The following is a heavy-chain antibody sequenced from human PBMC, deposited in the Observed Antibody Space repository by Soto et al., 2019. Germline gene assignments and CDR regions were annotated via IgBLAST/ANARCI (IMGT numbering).Heavy chain of an antibody. V-gene: IGHV1-69*01. CDR3: ARGWGYDSTDYYYGW. D-gene: IGHD3-22*01. Sequence: QVQLVQSGAEVRKPGSSVRVSCKASGGSFNRHTISWVRQAPGQGLEWMGGIIPISGTANHAQQFQGRVRISGDESTSAVDVELSSVRSDDTAIYYCARGWGYDSTDYYYGWWGQGALVMVSS. CDR2: IIPISGTA. J-gene: IGHJ4*02. CDR1: GGSFNRHT.